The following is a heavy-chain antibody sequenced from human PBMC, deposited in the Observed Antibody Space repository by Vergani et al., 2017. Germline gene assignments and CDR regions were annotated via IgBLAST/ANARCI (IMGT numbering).Heavy chain of an antibody. V-gene: IGHV7-4-1*01. CDR2: INPTTGNP. Sequence: QEQLVQSGSELKKPGASVKVSCKASGYSFNNYAIHWVRQAPGQGLEWMGWINPTTGNPTYARAFTGRFVFSLDTSISTAYPQNGSLKAEDTAVYFCADAKRGRLAVGATDSWGQGTLLTVSS. D-gene: IGHD6-19*01. CDR3: ADAKRGRLAVGATDS. J-gene: IGHJ4*02. CDR1: GYSFNNYA.